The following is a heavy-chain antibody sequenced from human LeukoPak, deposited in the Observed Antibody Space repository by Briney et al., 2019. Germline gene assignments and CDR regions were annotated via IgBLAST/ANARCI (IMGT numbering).Heavy chain of an antibody. Sequence: GGSLRLSCAASGFTFSSYAMHWVRQAPGKGLEWVAVISYDGSNKYYADSVKGRFTISRDNSKNTLYLQMNSLRAEDTAVYYCARDPYKAAALYYFDYWGQGTLVTVSS. CDR1: GFTFSSYA. CDR2: ISYDGSNK. D-gene: IGHD6-13*01. V-gene: IGHV3-30-3*01. J-gene: IGHJ4*02. CDR3: ARDPYKAAALYYFDY.